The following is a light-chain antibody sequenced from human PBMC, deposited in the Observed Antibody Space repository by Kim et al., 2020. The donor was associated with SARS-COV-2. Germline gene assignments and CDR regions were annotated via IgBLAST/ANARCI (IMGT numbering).Light chain of an antibody. V-gene: IGLV3-21*04. CDR2: NDS. J-gene: IGLJ2*01. CDR3: QVWDSDSDHWV. CDR1: RIGRKS. Sequence: ARRRRAWITGGGARIGRKSVRWYQQNPGQAPVLVIYNDSDRPSGIPQRFSGSNFGDTATLTISPVAAGDEADYYCQVWDSDSDHWVFGGGTQLTVL.